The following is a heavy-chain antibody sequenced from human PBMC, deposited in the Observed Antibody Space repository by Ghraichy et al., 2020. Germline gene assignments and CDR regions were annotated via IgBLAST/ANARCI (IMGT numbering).Heavy chain of an antibody. CDR1: GFTFSSYW. D-gene: IGHD1-14*01. J-gene: IGHJ3*02. V-gene: IGHV3-7*01. Sequence: GGSLRLSCAASGFTFSSYWMTWVRQAPGKGLEWVANIKHDGSETYYVDSVKGRFTISRDNAKNSLYLQMNSLRVEDTAVYYCARGVPTGVDAFDIWGQGTMVTVSS. CDR2: IKHDGSET. CDR3: ARGVPTGVDAFDI.